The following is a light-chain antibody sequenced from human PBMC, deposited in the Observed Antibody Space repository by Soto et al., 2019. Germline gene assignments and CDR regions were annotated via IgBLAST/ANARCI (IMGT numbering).Light chain of an antibody. V-gene: IGKV1-5*01. CDR2: GAS. CDR1: QSISSW. Sequence: DIQMTQSPSTLSASVGDRVTITCRASQSISSWLAWYQQRPREAPKLLIYGASSLESGVPSRFSGSGSGTEFTLTISSLQTTDFATYYCQQYATSSPTFGQGTKLEI. J-gene: IGKJ2*01. CDR3: QQYATSSPT.